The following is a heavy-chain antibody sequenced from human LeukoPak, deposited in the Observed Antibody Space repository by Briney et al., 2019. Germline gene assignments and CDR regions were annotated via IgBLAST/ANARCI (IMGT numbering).Heavy chain of an antibody. CDR3: ASTHLGYCSSVSCQNDY. D-gene: IGHD2-15*01. CDR1: GFIVSSNY. CDR2: IYSGGST. V-gene: IGHV3-53*01. J-gene: IGHJ4*02. Sequence: GGSLRLSCAASGFIVSSNYMSWVRQAPGKGLEWVSVIYSGGSTYYADSVKGRFTISRDNSKNMLYLQMNSLRAEDTAVYYCASTHLGYCSSVSCQNDYWGQGTLVTVSS.